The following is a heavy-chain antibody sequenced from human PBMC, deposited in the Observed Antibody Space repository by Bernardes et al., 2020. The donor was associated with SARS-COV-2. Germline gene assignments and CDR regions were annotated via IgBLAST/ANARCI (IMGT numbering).Heavy chain of an antibody. D-gene: IGHD3-22*01. CDR3: TTSLSLIVVVYAFDI. CDR1: GYTLSELS. V-gene: IGHV1-24*01. J-gene: IGHJ3*02. Sequence: ASVKVSCKASGYTLSELSMHWVRQAPGKGLEWMGSFDPEDGETVYAQEFQGRVTMTGDTFTYTSYMELSSLRSEDTAVYYCTTSLSLIVVVYAFDIWGQGTMVTVSS. CDR2: FDPEDGET.